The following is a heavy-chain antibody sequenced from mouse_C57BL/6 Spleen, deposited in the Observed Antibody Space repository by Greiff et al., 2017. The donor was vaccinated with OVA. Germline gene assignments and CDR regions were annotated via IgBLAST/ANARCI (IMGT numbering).Heavy chain of an antibody. CDR3: TRLLRLNFDV. CDR2: IRLKSDNYAT. J-gene: IGHJ1*03. D-gene: IGHD1-1*01. Sequence: EVQLVESGGGLVQPGGSMKLSCVASGFTFSNYWMNWVRQSPEKGLEWVAQIRLKSDNYATHYAESVKGGFTISRDDSKSSVYLQMNNLRAEDTGIYYCTRLLRLNFDVWGTGTTVTVSS. V-gene: IGHV6-3*01. CDR1: GFTFSNYW.